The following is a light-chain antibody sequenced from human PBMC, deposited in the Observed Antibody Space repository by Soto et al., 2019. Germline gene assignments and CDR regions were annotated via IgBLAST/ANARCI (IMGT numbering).Light chain of an antibody. CDR2: DAS. J-gene: IGKJ3*01. V-gene: IGKV3-11*01. CDR3: QQHSNWPVT. Sequence: EIALTQAPVTLSLSPRVGATLCCRASQSVSSYLAWYQQKPGQAPRLLIYDASNRATGIPARFSGSGSGTDFTLTISSLEPEDFAVYYCQQHSNWPVTFGQGTKVDIK. CDR1: QSVSSY.